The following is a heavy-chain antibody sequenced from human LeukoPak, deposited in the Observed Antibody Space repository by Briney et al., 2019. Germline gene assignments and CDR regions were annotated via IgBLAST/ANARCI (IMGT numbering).Heavy chain of an antibody. D-gene: IGHD3-3*02. V-gene: IGHV1-2*02. CDR2: INPNSGAT. Sequence: ASVKVSCKASGYTFIGYYIQWMRQAPGEGLEWVGWINPNSGATNYAQKFQGRVFMTRDTSINTAYMELSSLRSDDTAVYYCARAHSFRSCDSWGQGTLVTVSS. CDR3: ARAHSFRSCDS. J-gene: IGHJ4*02. CDR1: GYTFIGYY.